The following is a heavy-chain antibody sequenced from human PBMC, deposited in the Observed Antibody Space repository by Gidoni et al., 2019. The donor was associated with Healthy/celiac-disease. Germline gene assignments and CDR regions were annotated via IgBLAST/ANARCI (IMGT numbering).Heavy chain of an antibody. CDR3: ARVGAYCSSTSCYGGAFDI. Sequence: QVQLVQSGAEVKKPGASVKVSCKASGYTFTSYGISWVRQAPGQGLEWMGWISAYNGNTNYAQKLQGRGTMTTDTATSTAYMELRSLRSDDTAVYYCARVGAYCSSTSCYGGAFDIWGQGTMVTVSS. CDR1: GYTFTSYG. D-gene: IGHD2-2*01. J-gene: IGHJ3*02. V-gene: IGHV1-18*01. CDR2: ISAYNGNT.